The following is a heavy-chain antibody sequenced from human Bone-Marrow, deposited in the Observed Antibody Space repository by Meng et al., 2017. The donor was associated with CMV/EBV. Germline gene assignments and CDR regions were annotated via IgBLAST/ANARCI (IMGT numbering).Heavy chain of an antibody. V-gene: IGHV1-69*05. CDR3: ARGHDFEQSWEQGYDI. CDR2: IIPIFGTA. D-gene: IGHD3/OR15-3a*01. Sequence: SVKVSCKASGGTFSSYAISWVRQAPGQGLEWMGGIIPIFGTANYAQKFQGRVTITTDESTSTAYMELSSLRSEDTAVYYCARGHDFEQSWEQGYDIWGQGKMVTVSS. J-gene: IGHJ3*02. CDR1: GGTFSSYA.